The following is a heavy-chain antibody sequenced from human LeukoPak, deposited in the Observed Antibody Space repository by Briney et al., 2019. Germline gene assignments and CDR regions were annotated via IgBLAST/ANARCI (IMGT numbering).Heavy chain of an antibody. CDR3: ARDRYSGSYGGYFDY. CDR2: ISHDGSNK. D-gene: IGHD1-26*01. V-gene: IGHV3-30-3*01. CDR1: GFTFSNYA. Sequence: GGSLRLSCAASGFTFSNYAMHWVRQAPGKGLEWVAFISHDGSNKYFADSVKGRFTISRDNSKNTLYLQMNSLRAEDTAVYYCARDRYSGSYGGYFDYWGQGTLVTVSS. J-gene: IGHJ4*02.